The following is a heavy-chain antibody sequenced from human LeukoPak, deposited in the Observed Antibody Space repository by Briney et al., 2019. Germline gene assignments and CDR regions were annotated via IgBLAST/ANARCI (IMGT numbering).Heavy chain of an antibody. D-gene: IGHD6-13*01. CDR2: INHSGST. J-gene: IGHJ5*02. Sequence: PSETLSLTCAVYGGSFSGYYWSWIRQPPGKGLEWIGEINHSGSTNYNPSLKSRVTISVDTSKNQFSLKLSSVTAADTAVYYCARGPRASSSWYAWFDPWGQGTLATVSS. CDR3: ARGPRASSSWYAWFDP. CDR1: GGSFSGYY. V-gene: IGHV4-34*01.